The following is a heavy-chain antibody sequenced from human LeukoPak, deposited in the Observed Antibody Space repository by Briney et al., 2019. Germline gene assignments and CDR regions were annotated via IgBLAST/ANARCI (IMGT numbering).Heavy chain of an antibody. J-gene: IGHJ4*02. CDR1: GGSISSSSYY. Sequence: SETLSLTCTVSGGSISSSSYYWGWIRQPPGKGLEWIGSIYYSGSTYYNPSLKSRVTISVATSKNQFSLKLSSVTAADTAVYYCASLDSSSSQVGYWGQGTLVTVSS. CDR2: IYYSGST. CDR3: ASLDSSSSQVGY. D-gene: IGHD6-6*01. V-gene: IGHV4-39*07.